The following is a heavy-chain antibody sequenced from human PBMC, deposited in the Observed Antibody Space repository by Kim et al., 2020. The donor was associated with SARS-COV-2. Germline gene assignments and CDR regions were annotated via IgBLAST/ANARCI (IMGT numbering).Heavy chain of an antibody. D-gene: IGHD2-15*01. V-gene: IGHV1-46*01. Sequence: YAQKFQGRVTMTRDTSTSTVYMELSSLRSEDTAVYYCARSSGELDDAFDIWGQGTMVTVSS. CDR3: ARSSGELDDAFDI. J-gene: IGHJ3*02.